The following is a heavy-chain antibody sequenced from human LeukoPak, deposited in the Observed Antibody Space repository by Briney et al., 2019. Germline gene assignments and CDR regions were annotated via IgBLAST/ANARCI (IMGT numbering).Heavy chain of an antibody. CDR3: AREEGTYYYGSGNQFDY. J-gene: IGHJ4*02. V-gene: IGHV3-30*04. CDR2: ISYDGSNK. D-gene: IGHD3-10*01. Sequence: GGSLRLSCAAAGFTFSSYAMRWVRQAPGKVLEWVAAISYDGSNKYYADSVKGRFTISRDNSKNTPYLQMTSLRAEDTAVYYCAREEGTYYYGSGNQFDYWGQGTLVTVSS. CDR1: GFTFSSYA.